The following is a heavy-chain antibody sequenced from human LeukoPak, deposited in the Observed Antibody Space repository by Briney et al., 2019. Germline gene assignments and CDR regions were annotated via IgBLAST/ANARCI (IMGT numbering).Heavy chain of an antibody. CDR3: GRDPDS. Sequence: PGGPLRLSCAASGFTVSSNYMNWVRQAPGKGLEWVAGISGDGSERDYVDSVRGRFTISRDNAKNSLYLQMNSLTAEDTAVYYCGRDPDSWGQGTVVTVSS. V-gene: IGHV3-7*04. CDR1: GFTVSSNY. CDR2: ISGDGSER. J-gene: IGHJ5*01.